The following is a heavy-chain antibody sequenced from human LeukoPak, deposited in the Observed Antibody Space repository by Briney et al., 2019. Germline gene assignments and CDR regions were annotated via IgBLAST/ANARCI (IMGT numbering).Heavy chain of an antibody. Sequence: SVKVSCKASGGTFSSYAISWVRQAPGQGLEWMGRIIPIFGTANYAQKFQGRVTITTDESTSTAYMELSSLRSEDTAVYYCARVGECTPYNWLDPWGQGTLVTVSS. CDR3: ARVGECTPYNWLDP. V-gene: IGHV1-69*05. CDR1: GGTFSSYA. D-gene: IGHD3-10*01. J-gene: IGHJ5*02. CDR2: IIPIFGTA.